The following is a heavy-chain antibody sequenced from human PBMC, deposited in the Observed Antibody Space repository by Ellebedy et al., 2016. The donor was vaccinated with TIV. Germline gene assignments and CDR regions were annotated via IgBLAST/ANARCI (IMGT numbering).Heavy chain of an antibody. CDR1: GFTFSSYA. Sequence: GGSLRLSXAASGFTFSSYAMTWVRQAPGKGLEWVSAISGSGGSTYYADSVKGRFTISRDNSKNTLYLQMNSLRAGDTAVYYCAKCDRDYYGSGGPQGAFDYWGQGALISVSS. V-gene: IGHV3-23*01. J-gene: IGHJ4*02. CDR3: AKCDRDYYGSGGPQGAFDY. CDR2: ISGSGGST. D-gene: IGHD3-10*01.